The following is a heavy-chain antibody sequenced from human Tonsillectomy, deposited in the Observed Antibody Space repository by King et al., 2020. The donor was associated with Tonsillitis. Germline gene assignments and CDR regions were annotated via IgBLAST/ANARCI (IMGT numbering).Heavy chain of an antibody. J-gene: IGHJ4*02. CDR3: AKDGGTRSGYYILPFN. CDR2: ISYDGTNK. Sequence: VQLVESGGGVVQPGRSLRLSCVASGFTFSSYGMHWVRQAPGKGLEWVAVISYDGTNKYNADSVKGRFTISRDTSKNTLFLQMNSLRAADTSVYYCAKDGGTRSGYYILPFNWGPGTLFTVS. CDR1: GFTFSSYG. D-gene: IGHD6-13*01. V-gene: IGHV3-30*18.